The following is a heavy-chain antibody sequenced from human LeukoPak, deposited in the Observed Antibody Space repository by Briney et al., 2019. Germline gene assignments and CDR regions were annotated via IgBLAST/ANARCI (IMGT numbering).Heavy chain of an antibody. CDR2: ISSSTTTI. Sequence: PGGSLRLSCAASGFTFSTYSINWVRQAPGKGLEWVSYISSSTTTIYYADSVKGRFTISRDNAKNSLYLQMNSLRDEDTAVYYCARDRGSGYTLRGYFDYWGQGTLVTVSS. D-gene: IGHD5-18*01. J-gene: IGHJ4*02. V-gene: IGHV3-48*02. CDR3: ARDRGSGYTLRGYFDY. CDR1: GFTFSTYS.